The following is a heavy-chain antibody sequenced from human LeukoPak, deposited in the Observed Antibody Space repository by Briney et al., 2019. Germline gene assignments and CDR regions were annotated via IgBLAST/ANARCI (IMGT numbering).Heavy chain of an antibody. V-gene: IGHV3-9*01. Sequence: QPGRSLRLSCAASGFTFDDYAMHWVRQAPGKGLEWFSGISWNSGSIGYADSVKGRFTISRDNAKNSLYLQMNSLRAEDTALYYCAKDCILGDALGDAFDIWGQGTMVTVSS. CDR3: AKDCILGDALGDAFDI. J-gene: IGHJ3*02. D-gene: IGHD3-16*01. CDR2: ISWNSGSI. CDR1: GFTFDDYA.